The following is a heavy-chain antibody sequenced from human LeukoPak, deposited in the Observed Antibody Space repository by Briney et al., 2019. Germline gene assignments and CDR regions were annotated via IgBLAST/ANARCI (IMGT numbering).Heavy chain of an antibody. CDR1: GYTLTELS. CDR2: FDPEDGET. Sequence: ASVKVSCKVSGYTLTELSMHWVRQAPGKGLEWMGGFDPEDGETIYAQKFQGRVTMTTDTSTSTAYMELRSLRSDDTAVYYCARDWYSSSWFDYWGQGTLVTVSS. D-gene: IGHD6-13*01. CDR3: ARDWYSSSWFDY. J-gene: IGHJ4*02. V-gene: IGHV1-24*01.